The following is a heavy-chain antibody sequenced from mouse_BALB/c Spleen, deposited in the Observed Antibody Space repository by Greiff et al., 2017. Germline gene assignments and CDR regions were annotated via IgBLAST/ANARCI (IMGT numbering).Heavy chain of an antibody. CDR2: ISDGGSYT. CDR3: ARANWDAMDY. V-gene: IGHV5-4*02. CDR1: GFTFSDYY. D-gene: IGHD4-1*01. Sequence: VQLKESGGGLVKPGGSLKLSCAASGFTFSDYYMYWVRQTPEKRLEWVATISDGGSYTYYPDSVKGRFTISRDNAKNNLYLQMSSLKSEDTAMYYCARANWDAMDYWGQGTSVTVSS. J-gene: IGHJ4*01.